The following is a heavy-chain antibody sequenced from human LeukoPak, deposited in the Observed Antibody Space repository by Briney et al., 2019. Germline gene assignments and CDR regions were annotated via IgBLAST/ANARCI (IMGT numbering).Heavy chain of an antibody. D-gene: IGHD3-22*01. CDR1: GYSHINHW. CDR2: VFPGNADA. Sequence: GESLKISCKASGYSHINHWIGWVRQIPGRGLEWMGIVFPGNADATYSPSFQGQVTISADKSTTTVYLQWSSLKASDTAMYYCARQGSYDNSGYSFDYWGQGTLVTVSS. J-gene: IGHJ4*02. V-gene: IGHV5-51*01. CDR3: ARQGSYDNSGYSFDY.